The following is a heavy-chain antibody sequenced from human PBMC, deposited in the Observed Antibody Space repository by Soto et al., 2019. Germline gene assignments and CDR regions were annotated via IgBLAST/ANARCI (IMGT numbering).Heavy chain of an antibody. CDR3: ARGDLVDIVATMRMWFDP. D-gene: IGHD5-12*01. J-gene: IGHJ5*02. CDR1: GGSFSGYY. Sequence: SETLSLTCAVYGGSFSGYYWSWIRQPPGKGLEWIGEINHSGSTNYNPSLKSRVTISVDTSKNQFSLKLSSVTAADTAVYYCARGDLVDIVATMRMWFDPWGQGTLVTVSS. V-gene: IGHV4-34*01. CDR2: INHSGST.